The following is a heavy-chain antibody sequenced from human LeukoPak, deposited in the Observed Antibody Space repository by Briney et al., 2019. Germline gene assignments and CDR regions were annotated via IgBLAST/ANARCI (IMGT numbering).Heavy chain of an antibody. D-gene: IGHD5-18*01. CDR1: GYTLTELS. CDR2: FDPEDGET. J-gene: IGHJ4*02. CDR3: TTEDIAMAPAY. Sequence: GASVKVSCKVSGYTLTELSMHWVRQAPGKGLEWVGDFDPEDGETIYAQKFQGRLTMTEDTSTDTAHMELSSLRSEDTAMYYCTTEDIAMAPAYWGQGTLVTVSS. V-gene: IGHV1-24*01.